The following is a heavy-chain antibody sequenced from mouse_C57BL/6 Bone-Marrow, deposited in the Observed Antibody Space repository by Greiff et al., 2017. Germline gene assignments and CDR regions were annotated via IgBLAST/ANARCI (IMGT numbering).Heavy chain of an antibody. D-gene: IGHD1-1*01. CDR1: GFTFSSYG. Sequence: DVKLVESGGDLVKPGGSLKLSCAASGFTFSSYGMSWVRQTPDKRLEWVATISSGGSYTYYPDSVKGRFTISRDNAKNTLYLQMSSLKSEDTAMYYCASPRYYYGSSSPFDYWGQGTTLTVSS. CDR3: ASPRYYYGSSSPFDY. CDR2: ISSGGSYT. J-gene: IGHJ2*01. V-gene: IGHV5-6*02.